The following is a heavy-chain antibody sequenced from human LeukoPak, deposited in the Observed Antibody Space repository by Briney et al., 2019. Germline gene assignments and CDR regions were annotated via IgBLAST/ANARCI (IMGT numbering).Heavy chain of an antibody. V-gene: IGHV4-59*01. CDR1: GGSISSYS. CDR2: IYYSGST. D-gene: IGHD6-6*01. Sequence: SETLSLTRTVSGGSISSYSWSWIRQPPGKGLEWIGYIYYSGSTNYNTSLKSRVTISVDTSKNQFSLKLSSVTAADTAVYYCGRGVGSARPGYWGQGTLVTVSS. CDR3: GRGVGSARPGY. J-gene: IGHJ4*02.